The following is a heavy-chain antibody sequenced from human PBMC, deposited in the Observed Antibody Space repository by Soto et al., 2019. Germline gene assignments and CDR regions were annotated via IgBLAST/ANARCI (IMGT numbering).Heavy chain of an antibody. J-gene: IGHJ4*02. V-gene: IGHV2-5*02. D-gene: IGHD1-26*01. CDR3: AHAYGGRSLF. CDR1: GFSLPTDRVG. CDR2: IYWDDTT. Sequence: QITLKESGPTLVKPTQTLTLTCTFSGFSLPTDRVGMGWIRQPPGKALEWLAVIYWDDTTPYRPSLKSRLTIPEDTSKSLVALPMTDMDPVDTATYYCAHAYGGRSLFWGQGTLVTVAS.